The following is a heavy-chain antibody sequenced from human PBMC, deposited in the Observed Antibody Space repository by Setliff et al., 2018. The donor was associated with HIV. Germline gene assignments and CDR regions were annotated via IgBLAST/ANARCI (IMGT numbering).Heavy chain of an antibody. CDR2: INHGGST. V-gene: IGHV4-34*01. D-gene: IGHD3-9*01. CDR3: ARSGNILTDYSYYSYFMDV. J-gene: IGHJ6*03. CDR1: GGSFSNYY. Sequence: SETLSLTCAAYGGSFSNYYWSWIRQSPGEGLEWIGEINHGGSTNYNPSLKSRVTMSVDTSKNQFSLQLTSVTAADTAVYYCARSGNILTDYSYYSYFMDVWGGGTTVTVSS.